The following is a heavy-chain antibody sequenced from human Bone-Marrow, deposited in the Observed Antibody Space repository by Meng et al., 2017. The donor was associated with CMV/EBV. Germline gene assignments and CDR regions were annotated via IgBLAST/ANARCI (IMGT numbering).Heavy chain of an antibody. CDR3: ARDRTIVVVPAAMEPVRDYYYGMDV. D-gene: IGHD2-2*01. J-gene: IGHJ6*02. CDR1: GDSFSRHA. V-gene: IGHV1-69*10. Sequence: SVKVSCKASGDSFSRHAVSWVRQAPGQGLEYMGGFIPVLEVTYYAQRFQGRVTITADKSTSTANMELSSLRSEDTAVYYCARDRTIVVVPAAMEPVRDYYYGMDVWDQGTTVTVSS. CDR2: FIPVLEVT.